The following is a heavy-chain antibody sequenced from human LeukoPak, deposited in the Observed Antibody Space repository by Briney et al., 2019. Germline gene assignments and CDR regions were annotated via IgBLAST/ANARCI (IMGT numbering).Heavy chain of an antibody. CDR1: GLTLSGYN. V-gene: IGHV3-21*04. CDR2: ISGSSTYI. Sequence: KPGGSLRLSCSGSGLTLSGYNMNWVRQAPGKGLEWVASISGSSTYISYADSLRGRFTISRDNAKNSVYLQMNSLRAEDTAVYYCVGAPQLPGWFDPWGQGTLVTVSS. J-gene: IGHJ5*02. D-gene: IGHD1-1*01. CDR3: VGAPQLPGWFDP.